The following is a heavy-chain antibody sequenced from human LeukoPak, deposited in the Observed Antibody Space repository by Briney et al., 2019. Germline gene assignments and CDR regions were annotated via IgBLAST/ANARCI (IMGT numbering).Heavy chain of an antibody. CDR2: ISWNGGST. D-gene: IGHD2-15*01. J-gene: IGHJ4*02. Sequence: GGSLRLSCAASGFTFYDYGMSWVRQAPGKGLEWVSGISWNGGSTGYADSVEGRFTIPRDNAKNSLYLQMNSLRVEDTALYHCARGLGYCSGGSCYFDYWGQGTLVTVSS. CDR3: ARGLGYCSGGSCYFDY. CDR1: GFTFYDYG. V-gene: IGHV3-20*01.